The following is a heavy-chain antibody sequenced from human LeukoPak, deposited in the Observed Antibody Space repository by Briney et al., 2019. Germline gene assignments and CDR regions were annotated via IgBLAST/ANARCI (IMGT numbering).Heavy chain of an antibody. CDR2: ISSSSNTI. V-gene: IGHV3-48*02. CDR3: AMPRYCSGGTCNLDY. D-gene: IGHD2-15*01. Sequence: PSGTLSLTCAVSGGSISSSNWWSWVRQAPGKGLEWVSYISSSSNTIYYTDSVKGRFTISRDNAKNSLYLQMNSLRDEDTAVYYCAMPRYCSGGTCNLDYRGQGTPVTVSS. J-gene: IGHJ4*02. CDR1: GGSISSSN.